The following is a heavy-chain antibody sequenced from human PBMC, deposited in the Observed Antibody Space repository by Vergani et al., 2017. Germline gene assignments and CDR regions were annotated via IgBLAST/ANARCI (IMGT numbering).Heavy chain of an antibody. D-gene: IGHD3-10*01. CDR3: ARCMVRRSKTGSVVDY. CDR2: ISGSGGST. J-gene: IGHJ4*02. V-gene: IGHV3-23*01. CDR1: GFTFSSYA. Sequence: EVQLLESGGGLVQPGGSLRLSCAASGFTFSSYAMSWVRQAPGKGLEWVSAISGSGGSTYYADSVKGRFTISRDNAKNSLYLQMNSLRAEDTAVYYCARCMVRRSKTGSVVDYWGQGTLVTVSS.